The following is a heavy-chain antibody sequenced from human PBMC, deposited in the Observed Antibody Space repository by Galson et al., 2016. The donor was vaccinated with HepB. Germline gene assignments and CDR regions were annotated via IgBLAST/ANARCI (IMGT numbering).Heavy chain of an antibody. CDR2: IYYSGRT. V-gene: IGHV4-31*03. CDR1: GDSISDGGYY. J-gene: IGHJ4*02. CDR3: ARDGHDYGLDYFDY. D-gene: IGHD4-17*01. Sequence: TLSLTCTVSGDSISDGGYYWNWIRQHPGKGLEWIGYIYYSGRTDYTPTLKSRIAISVDTSKNQFSLKLSSVTVADTAVYHCARDGHDYGLDYFDYWGQGILVTVSS.